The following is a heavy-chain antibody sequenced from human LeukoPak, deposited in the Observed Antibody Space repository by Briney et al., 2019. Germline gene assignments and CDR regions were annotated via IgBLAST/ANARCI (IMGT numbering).Heavy chain of an antibody. CDR3: AKALGKSLEDY. V-gene: IGHV3-30*18. Sequence: AGGSLRLSCAASGFTFSSYGMHWVRQAPGKGLEWVAVISYDGSNKYYADSVKGRFTISRDNSKNTLYLQMNSLGAEDTAVYYCAKALGKSLEDYWGQGTLVTVSS. CDR1: GFTFSSYG. J-gene: IGHJ4*02. CDR2: ISYDGSNK. D-gene: IGHD3-16*01.